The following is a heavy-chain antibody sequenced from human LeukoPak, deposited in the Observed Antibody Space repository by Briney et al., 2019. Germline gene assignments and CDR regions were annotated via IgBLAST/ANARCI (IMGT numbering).Heavy chain of an antibody. D-gene: IGHD1-1*01. V-gene: IGHV5-51*01. Sequence: PGESLQISCQGSVAIFNTKWIAWVRQLPGKGLEWMGIIYPGDSDARYSPSFQGQVTISVDKSIRTAYLQWSSLKASDTAMYYCAAEVATGYYFDYWGQGTLVTVSS. CDR3: AAEVATGYYFDY. J-gene: IGHJ4*02. CDR1: VAIFNTKW. CDR2: IYPGDSDA.